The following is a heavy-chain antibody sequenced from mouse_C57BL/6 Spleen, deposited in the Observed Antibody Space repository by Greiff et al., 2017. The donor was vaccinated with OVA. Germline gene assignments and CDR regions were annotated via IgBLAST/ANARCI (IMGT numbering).Heavy chain of an antibody. CDR3: ARWSNWDYFDY. CDR1: GYTFTSYW. D-gene: IGHD4-1*01. Sequence: QVQLQQPGAELVRPGSSVKLSCKASGYTFTSYWMDWVKQRPGQGLEWIGNIYPSDSETHYNQKFKDKATLTVDKSSSTAYMQLSSLTSEDSAVYYYARWSNWDYFDYWGQGTTLTVSS. CDR2: IYPSDSET. V-gene: IGHV1-61*01. J-gene: IGHJ2*01.